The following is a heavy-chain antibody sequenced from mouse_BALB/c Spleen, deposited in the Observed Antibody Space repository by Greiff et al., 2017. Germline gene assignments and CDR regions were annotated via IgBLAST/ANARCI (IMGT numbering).Heavy chain of an antibody. CDR1: GYTFTDYN. J-gene: IGHJ2*01. D-gene: IGHD2-2*01. V-gene: IGHV1-18*01. CDR3: ARRGLRRLYYFDY. CDR2: INPNNGGT. Sequence: VQLQQSGPELVKPGASVKIPCKASGYTFTDYNMDWVKQSHGKSLEWIGDINPNNGGTIYNQKFKGKATLTVDKSSSTAYMELRSLTSEDTAVYDCARRGLRRLYYFDYWGQGTTLTVSS.